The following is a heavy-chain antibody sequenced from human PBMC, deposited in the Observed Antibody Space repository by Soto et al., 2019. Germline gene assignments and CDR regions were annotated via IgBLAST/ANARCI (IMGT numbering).Heavy chain of an antibody. D-gene: IGHD1-26*01. CDR1: GGSVNSGSYH. CDR3: ARESGSYDLDV. V-gene: IGHV4-61*01. J-gene: IGHJ6*02. Sequence: SETLSLTCTVSGGSVNSGSYHWSWIPQPPGEGLEWSRDIYYRGITNDIPPLKRRVTISVDTSKNQFSLKLSSVTAADTAVYYWARESGSYDLDVWGQGNPGHRLL. CDR2: IYYRGIT.